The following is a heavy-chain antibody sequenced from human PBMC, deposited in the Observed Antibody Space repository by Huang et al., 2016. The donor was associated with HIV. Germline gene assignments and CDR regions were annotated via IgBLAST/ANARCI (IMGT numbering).Heavy chain of an antibody. CDR2: ISYDGRNK. Sequence: QVQLVESGGGLVQPGRSLRLSWSASGFTFTNYGRHWGRQAPGKGLGVVAFISYDGRNKFYADSVKGRFTISRDNSKSTLYLLMNSLRVDDTALYYCARSAVPGDGDWFDPWGQGTLVTVSS. J-gene: IGHJ5*02. D-gene: IGHD6-19*01. CDR3: ARSAVPGDGDWFDP. V-gene: IGHV3-30*04. CDR1: GFTFTNYG.